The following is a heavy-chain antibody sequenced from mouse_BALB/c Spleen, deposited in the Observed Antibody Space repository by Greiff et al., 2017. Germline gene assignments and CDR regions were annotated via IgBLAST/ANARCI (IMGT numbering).Heavy chain of an antibody. CDR3: ARNEGGYDGYCFDY. V-gene: IGHV2-2*02. Sequence: VQLQQSGPGLVQPSQSLSITCTVSGFSLTSYGVHWVRQSPGKGLEWLGVIWSGGSTDYNAAFISRLSISKDNSKSQVFFKMNSLQANDTAIYYCARNEGGYDGYCFDYWGQGTTLTVSS. D-gene: IGHD2-3*01. CDR2: IWSGGST. CDR1: GFSLTSYG. J-gene: IGHJ2*01.